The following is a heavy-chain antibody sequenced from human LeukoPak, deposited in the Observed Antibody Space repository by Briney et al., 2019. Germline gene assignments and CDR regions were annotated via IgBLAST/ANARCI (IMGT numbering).Heavy chain of an antibody. D-gene: IGHD3-3*01. CDR1: GFSFSNFW. J-gene: IGHJ4*02. Sequence: GGSLTLSCAASGFSFSNFWMHWVRQAPGKGLVWVSRINSDETTTYYADYVKGRFTISRDNAKNTLFLQMSSVRPEDRALYYCASDPYLVNFWIGYPHYWGQGTLVTVSS. CDR3: ASDPYLVNFWIGYPHY. CDR2: INSDETTT. V-gene: IGHV3-74*01.